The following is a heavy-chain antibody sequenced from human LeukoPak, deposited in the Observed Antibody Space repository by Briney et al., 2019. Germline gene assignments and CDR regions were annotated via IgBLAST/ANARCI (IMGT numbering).Heavy chain of an antibody. CDR3: ARHYDPPSYYSNYFDS. J-gene: IGHJ4*02. CDR2: VYSTGST. V-gene: IGHV4-59*08. CDR1: GGSISGYY. Sequence: PSETLSLTCTVSGGSISGYYWSWLRQPPGKGLEWIGYVYSTGSTYYNPSLESRVTISLDKSNKQFSLHLISVTAADTAMYYCARHYDPPSYYSNYFDSWGQGTLITVSS. D-gene: IGHD3-22*01.